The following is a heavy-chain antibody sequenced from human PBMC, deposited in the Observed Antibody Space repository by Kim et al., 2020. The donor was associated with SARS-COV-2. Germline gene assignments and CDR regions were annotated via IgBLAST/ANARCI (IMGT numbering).Heavy chain of an antibody. Sequence: GGSLRLSCAASGLSISDSYMSWIRQAPGKGLEWDSHIDGSGSIISYADSVKGRFTISRDNAKNSLYLQMNIVRVEDTAVYICARDANRIDYWGQGTL. CDR1: GLSISDSY. CDR2: IDGSGSII. CDR3: ARDANRIDY. J-gene: IGHJ4*02. V-gene: IGHV3-11*01.